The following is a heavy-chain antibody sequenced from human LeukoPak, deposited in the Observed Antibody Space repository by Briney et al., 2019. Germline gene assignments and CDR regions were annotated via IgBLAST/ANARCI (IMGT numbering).Heavy chain of an antibody. D-gene: IGHD3-22*01. CDR1: GFTFSNSN. J-gene: IGHJ4*02. Sequence: GGSLRLSCAASGFTFSNSNMNWVRQAPGKGLEWVASISSSSSYIYYADSVKGRFTISRDNAKNSLSLQTNSLRAEDTAVYYCAIDRSSGYYGLDFWGQGTLVTVSS. V-gene: IGHV3-21*01. CDR3: AIDRSSGYYGLDF. CDR2: ISSSSSYI.